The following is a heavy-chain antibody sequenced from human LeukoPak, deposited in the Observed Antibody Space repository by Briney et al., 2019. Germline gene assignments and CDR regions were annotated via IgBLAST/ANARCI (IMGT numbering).Heavy chain of an antibody. CDR1: GYTFTSYD. CDR3: ASPGYYYYGMDV. D-gene: IGHD3-10*01. V-gene: IGHV1-8*01. CDR2: MNPNSGNT. Sequence: ASVKVSCKASGYTFTSYDINWVRQATGQGLEWMGWMNPNSGNTGYAQKFQGRVTMIRNTSISTAYMELSSLRSEDTAVYYCASPGYYYYGMDVWGQGTTVTVSS. J-gene: IGHJ6*02.